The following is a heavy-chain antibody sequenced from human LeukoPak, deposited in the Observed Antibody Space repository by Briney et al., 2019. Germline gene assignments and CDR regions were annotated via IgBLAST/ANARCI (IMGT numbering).Heavy chain of an antibody. J-gene: IGHJ5*02. Sequence: SGPTLGNPTQTLTLTCTFSGFSLSTSGPCVSWIRQPPGKALEWLARIDRADDKYYSTSLKTRLTISKDTSKNQVVLTMTNVDPVDTATYYCARISGITVVRGVIINEGWFDPWGQGTLVTVSS. D-gene: IGHD3-10*01. V-gene: IGHV2-70*11. CDR1: GFSLSTSGPC. CDR3: ARISGITVVRGVIINEGWFDP. CDR2: IDRADDK.